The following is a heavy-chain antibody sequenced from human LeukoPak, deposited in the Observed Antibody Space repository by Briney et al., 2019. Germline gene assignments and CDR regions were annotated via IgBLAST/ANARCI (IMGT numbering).Heavy chain of an antibody. CDR2: ISSSSSYI. V-gene: IGHV3-21*01. CDR1: GLTFSSYS. J-gene: IGHJ5*02. Sequence: PGGSLRLSCAASGLTFSSYSMNWVRQAPGKGLEWVSSISSSSSYIYYADSVKGRFTISRDNAKNSLYLQMNSLRAEDTAVYYCARDLRGGQQRLWFDPWGQGTLVTVSS. D-gene: IGHD6-13*01. CDR3: ARDLRGGQQRLWFDP.